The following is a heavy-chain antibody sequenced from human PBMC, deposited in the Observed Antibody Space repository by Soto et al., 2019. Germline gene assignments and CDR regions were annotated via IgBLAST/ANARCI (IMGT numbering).Heavy chain of an antibody. D-gene: IGHD5-18*01. CDR2: IIPIFGTA. CDR3: ALSRSYGTKPKYYFDY. Sequence: GASVKVSCKASGGTFSSYAISWVRQAPGQGLEWMGGIIPIFGTANYAQKFQGRVMITADESTSTAYMELSSLRSEDTAVYYCALSRSYGTKPKYYFDYWGQGTLVTVSS. V-gene: IGHV1-69*13. CDR1: GGTFSSYA. J-gene: IGHJ4*02.